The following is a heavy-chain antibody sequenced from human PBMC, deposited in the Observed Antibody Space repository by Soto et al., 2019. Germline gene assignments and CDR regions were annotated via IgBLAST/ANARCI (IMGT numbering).Heavy chain of an antibody. CDR3: ARNGDSSDYRGWFDP. Sequence: GGSLRLSCSASGFTFSNYAMHWVRQAPGKGLEYVSAISSNGYSTYYADSVKGRLTISRDNSKNTLYLQMSSLRPEDTALYYCARNGDSSDYRGWFDPWGQGTLVTVSS. CDR1: GFTFSNYA. CDR2: ISSNGYST. V-gene: IGHV3-64D*06. D-gene: IGHD3-22*01. J-gene: IGHJ5*02.